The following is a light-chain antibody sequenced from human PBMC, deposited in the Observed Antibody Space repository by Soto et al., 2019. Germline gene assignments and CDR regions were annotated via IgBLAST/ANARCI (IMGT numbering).Light chain of an antibody. V-gene: IGKV3D-20*02. CDR1: QRVSSSY. J-gene: IGKJ4*01. CDR2: GAS. Sequence: GTPSLTPREKATLSCRASQRVSSSYLAWYQQKPGQAPRLLIYGASSRATDIPDRFSGRGSGTDFTLTISRLEPEDFAVYYCQQRSKWPLTFGGGTKVDIK. CDR3: QQRSKWPLT.